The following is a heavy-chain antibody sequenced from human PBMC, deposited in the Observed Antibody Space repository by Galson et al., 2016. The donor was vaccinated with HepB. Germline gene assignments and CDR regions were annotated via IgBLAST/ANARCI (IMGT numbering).Heavy chain of an antibody. CDR3: ARYYGGWFDP. CDR2: IYHSGST. Sequence: TLSLTCAVSGGSISSGGYSWSWIRQPPGKGLEWIGDIYHSGSTYYDPSLKSRVTIAVDTSKRQFSLKLNSVTAAATAVYYCARYYGGWFDPWGQGTLVTVSS. J-gene: IGHJ5*02. V-gene: IGHV4-30-2*01. D-gene: IGHD4-17*01. CDR1: GGSISSGGYS.